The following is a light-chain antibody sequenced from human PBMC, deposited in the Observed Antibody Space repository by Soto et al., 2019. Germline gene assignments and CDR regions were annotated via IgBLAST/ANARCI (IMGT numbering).Light chain of an antibody. J-gene: IGKJ1*01. V-gene: IGKV1-5*01. CDR2: DVS. Sequence: DIQMTQSPSTLSASLGDRVTITCRASQSIGDSLAWYQQRPGKAPNLLISDVSSLERGVPSRFSGSGSGTEFTLTISSMQPDDFATFYCQQYNGYSRTFGQGTKVDI. CDR3: QQYNGYSRT. CDR1: QSIGDS.